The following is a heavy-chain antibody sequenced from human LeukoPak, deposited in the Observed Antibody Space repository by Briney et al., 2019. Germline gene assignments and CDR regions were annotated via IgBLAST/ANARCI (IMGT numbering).Heavy chain of an antibody. CDR2: IYYSGST. Sequence: SETLSLTCSVSIGSISSSKWWSWVRQSPVKGLEWIGSIYYSGSTYYNPSLKSRVTISVDTSKNQFSLKLSSVTAAGTAVYYCARRYSGYLDYWGQGTLVTVSS. V-gene: IGHV4-4*02. CDR1: IGSISSSKW. CDR3: ARRYSGYLDY. J-gene: IGHJ4*02. D-gene: IGHD5-12*01.